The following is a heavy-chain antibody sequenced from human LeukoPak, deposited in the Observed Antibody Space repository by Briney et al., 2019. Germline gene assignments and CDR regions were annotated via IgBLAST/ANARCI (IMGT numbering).Heavy chain of an antibody. V-gene: IGHV3-23*01. D-gene: IGHD3-16*01. J-gene: IGHJ4*02. CDR1: GFTFTSNA. Sequence: PGGSLRLSCEASGFTFTSNAMSWVRQAPGEGLEWVSAISGSGDRTYYADSVKGRFTISRDNSKNTLYLQMNSLRAEDTAVYYCASWGWGQGTLVTVSS. CDR2: ISGSGDRT. CDR3: ASWG.